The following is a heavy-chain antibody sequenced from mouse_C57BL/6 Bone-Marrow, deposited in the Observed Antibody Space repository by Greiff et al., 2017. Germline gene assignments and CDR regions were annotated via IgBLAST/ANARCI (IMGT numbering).Heavy chain of an antibody. J-gene: IGHJ2*01. CDR1: GFNIKDDY. V-gene: IGHV14-4*01. Sequence: VQLQQSGAELVRPGASVTLSCTASGFNIKDDYMHWVKQRPEQGLEWIGWIDPENGDTEYASKFQGKATITADTSSNTAYLQLSSLTSEDTAVYYCTTCDYGSNFDYWGQGTTLTVSS. CDR3: TTCDYGSNFDY. CDR2: IDPENGDT. D-gene: IGHD1-1*01.